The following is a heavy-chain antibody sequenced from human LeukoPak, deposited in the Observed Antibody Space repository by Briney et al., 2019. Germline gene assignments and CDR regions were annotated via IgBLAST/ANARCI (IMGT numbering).Heavy chain of an antibody. Sequence: ASVNDSCKASGYSFTGYYLHWLRQPPGQGLEWVGWIHCYTGGTNYAQKFQGRVSMTRDTYISTVYMDLSMLTSDDTAVYYCARTPYSLDSSGYFYYWGQGTLVTISS. CDR1: GYSFTGYY. D-gene: IGHD3-22*01. J-gene: IGHJ4*02. CDR2: IHCYTGGT. CDR3: ARTPYSLDSSGYFYY. V-gene: IGHV1-2*02.